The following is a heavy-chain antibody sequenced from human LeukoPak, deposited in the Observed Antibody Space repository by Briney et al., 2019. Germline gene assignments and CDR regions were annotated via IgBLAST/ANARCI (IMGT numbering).Heavy chain of an antibody. D-gene: IGHD3-9*01. V-gene: IGHV4-39*01. CDR2: LFYSGST. J-gene: IGHJ5*02. CDR1: GGSISSSSYY. CDR3: ARHGGRLDMLRYFDWLNWFDP. Sequence: SSETLSLTCTVSGGSISSSSYYWGWIRQPPGKGLEWIGNLFYSGSTYYNPSLKSRATISVDTSKNQFSLKLSSVTAADTAVYYCARHGGRLDMLRYFDWLNWFDPWGQGTLVTVSS.